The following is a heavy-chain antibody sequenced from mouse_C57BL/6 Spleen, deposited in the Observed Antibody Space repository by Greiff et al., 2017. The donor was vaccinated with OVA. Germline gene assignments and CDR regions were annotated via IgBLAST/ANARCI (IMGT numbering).Heavy chain of an antibody. V-gene: IGHV1-69*01. Sequence: VQLQQPGAELVMPGASVKLSCKASGYTFTSYWMHWVKQRPGQGLEWIGEIDPSDSYTNYNQKFKGKSTLTVDKSSSTAYMQLSSLTSEDSAVYYCAMGGTVVGYFDYWGQGTTLTVSS. CDR1: GYTFTSYW. D-gene: IGHD1-1*01. CDR3: AMGGTVVGYFDY. J-gene: IGHJ2*01. CDR2: IDPSDSYT.